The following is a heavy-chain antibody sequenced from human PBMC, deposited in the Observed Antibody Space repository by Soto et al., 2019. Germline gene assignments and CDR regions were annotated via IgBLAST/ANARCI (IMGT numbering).Heavy chain of an antibody. CDR1: GGSISSYY. D-gene: IGHD5-12*01. CDR2: IYYSGST. V-gene: IGHV4-59*12. CDR3: ARVMGYSGYDY. J-gene: IGHJ4*02. Sequence: KASETLSLTCTVSGGSISSYYWSWIRQPPGKGLEWIGYIYYSGSTNYNPSLKSRVTISVDTSKNQFSLKLSSVTAADTAVYYCARVMGYSGYDYWGQGTLVTVSS.